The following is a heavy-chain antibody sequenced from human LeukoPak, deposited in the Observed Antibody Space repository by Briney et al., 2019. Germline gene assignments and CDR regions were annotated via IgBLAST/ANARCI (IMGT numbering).Heavy chain of an antibody. J-gene: IGHJ4*02. CDR1: GGSISSYY. D-gene: IGHD6-13*01. CDR2: ISYSGST. CDR3: ARDYGGGWYQIDY. Sequence: PSETLSLTCTVSGGSISSYYWSWIRQPPGKRLGWIGYISYSGSTNYNPSLKSRLTISLDTSKRQFSLNLNSVTVADTALYYCARDYGGGWYQIDYWGQGTLVTVSS. V-gene: IGHV4-59*12.